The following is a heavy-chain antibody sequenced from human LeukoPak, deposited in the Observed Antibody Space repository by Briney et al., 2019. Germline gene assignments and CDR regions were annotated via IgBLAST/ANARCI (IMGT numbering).Heavy chain of an antibody. J-gene: IGHJ5*02. V-gene: IGHV4-59*11. CDR3: ATTSPDSSGSPFDP. D-gene: IGHD3-22*01. Sequence: SETLSLTCTVSGGSISSHYWSWIRQPPGKGLEWIGYIYYSGGTNYNPSLKSRVTISVDTSKNQFSLKLSSVTAADTAVYYCATTSPDSSGSPFDPWGQGTLVTVSS. CDR1: GGSISSHY. CDR2: IYYSGGT.